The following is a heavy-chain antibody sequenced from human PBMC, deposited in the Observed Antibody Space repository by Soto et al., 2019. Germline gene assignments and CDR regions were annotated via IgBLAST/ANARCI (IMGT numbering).Heavy chain of an antibody. J-gene: IGHJ6*02. D-gene: IGHD5-18*01. CDR2: ISYDGSDK. CDR1: GFTFSNYA. Sequence: GGSLRLSCAASGFTFSNYAMHWVRQAPGQWLEWVAVISYDGSDKYNANSVKGRFTISRDNSKNTLYPQMNSLRAEDTAVYYCARDTGPNGYNYYYFGMDVWGQGTTVTVSS. CDR3: ARDTGPNGYNYYYFGMDV. V-gene: IGHV3-30-3*01.